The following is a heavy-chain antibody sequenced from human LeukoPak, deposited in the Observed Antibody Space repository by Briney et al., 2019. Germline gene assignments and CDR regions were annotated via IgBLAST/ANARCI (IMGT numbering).Heavy chain of an antibody. CDR1: GGSISSSSYY. Sequence: NRSETLSLTCTVSGGSISSSSYYWGWIRQPPGKGLEWIGSIYYSGSTYYNPSLKSRVTISVDTSKNQFSLKLSSVTAADTAVYYCARPGQWLDVGTRDYYYGMDVWGQGTTVTVSS. CDR2: IYYSGST. J-gene: IGHJ6*02. D-gene: IGHD6-19*01. CDR3: ARPGQWLDVGTRDYYYGMDV. V-gene: IGHV4-39*01.